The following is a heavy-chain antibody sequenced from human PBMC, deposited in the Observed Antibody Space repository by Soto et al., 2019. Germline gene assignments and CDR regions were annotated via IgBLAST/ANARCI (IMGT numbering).Heavy chain of an antibody. CDR3: ARDQAGYSYARSDAFDI. V-gene: IGHV4-59*01. Sequence: QVQLQESGPGLVKPSETLSLTCTVSGGSISSYYWSWIRQPPGKGLEWIGYIYYSGSTNYNPSLNSRVTISVDTSKNQFSLKLSSVTAADTAVYYCARDQAGYSYARSDAFDIWGQGTMVTVSS. CDR2: IYYSGST. D-gene: IGHD5-18*01. J-gene: IGHJ3*02. CDR1: GGSISSYY.